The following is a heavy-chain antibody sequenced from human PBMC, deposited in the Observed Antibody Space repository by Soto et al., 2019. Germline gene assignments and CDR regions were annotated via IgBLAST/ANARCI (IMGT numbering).Heavy chain of an antibody. CDR2: MNPNKSHT. Sequence: QVQLVQSGAEVKKPGASVKVSCEASGYIFTSFDIHWVRQAPGQGLEWMGWMNPNKSHTGYAEKFQGRVTMTRNTSMKIAYMELSSLRSDDTAVYYCARGPNYFDYWGQGTLVTVSS. CDR3: ARGPNYFDY. V-gene: IGHV1-8*01. CDR1: GYIFTSFD. J-gene: IGHJ4*02.